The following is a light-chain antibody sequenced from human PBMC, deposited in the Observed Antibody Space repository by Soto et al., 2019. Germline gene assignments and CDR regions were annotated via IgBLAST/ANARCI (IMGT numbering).Light chain of an antibody. CDR3: AAWDDSLNGQVV. CDR1: SSNIGSNT. J-gene: IGLJ2*01. Sequence: QPVLTQPPSASGTPGQRVTISCSGSSSNIGSNTVNWYQQLPGTAPKLLIYSNNQRPSGVPDRFSGSKSGPSASLAISGLQSEDEADYYCAAWDDSLNGQVVFGGGTKLPS. V-gene: IGLV1-44*01. CDR2: SNN.